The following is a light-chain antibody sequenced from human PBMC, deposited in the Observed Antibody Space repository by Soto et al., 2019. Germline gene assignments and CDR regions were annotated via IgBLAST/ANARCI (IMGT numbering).Light chain of an antibody. Sequence: QSVLTQPASVSGSPGRSITVSCTGTSSDVGVYDYVSWYQQHPGKAPNLIIYDVSNRPSGVSDRFSGSKSGNTASLTISGLQAEDAADYYCSSYTSSITLVVFGSGTKVTVL. J-gene: IGLJ1*01. CDR1: SSDVGVYDY. CDR3: SSYTSSITLVV. CDR2: DVS. V-gene: IGLV2-14*03.